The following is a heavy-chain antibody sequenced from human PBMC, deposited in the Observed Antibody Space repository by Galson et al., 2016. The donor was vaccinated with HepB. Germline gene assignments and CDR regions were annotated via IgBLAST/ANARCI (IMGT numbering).Heavy chain of an antibody. D-gene: IGHD3-22*01. J-gene: IGHJ3*02. CDR1: GFSVSGKY. CDR2: IFSGDAT. Sequence: SLRLSCAASGFSVSGKYMSWARQAPGKALEWVSAIFSGDATYYRDSVKGRFTISRDTSKNTLYLQMNNLRAEDTAIYYCEGYSDPFDIWGQGTMVTVSS. V-gene: IGHV3-53*01. CDR3: EGYSDPFDI.